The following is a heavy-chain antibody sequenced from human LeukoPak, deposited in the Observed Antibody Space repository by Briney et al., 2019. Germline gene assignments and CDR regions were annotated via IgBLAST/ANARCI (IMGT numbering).Heavy chain of an antibody. CDR3: ARVGGRYCSSTSCYYGILNYYYYYGMDV. CDR1: GYSISSGYY. Sequence: PSETLSLTCTVSGYSISSGYYWGWIRQPPGKGLEWIGSIYHSGSTYYNPSPKSRVTISVDTSKNQFSLKLSSVTAADTAVYYRARVGGRYCSSTSCYYGILNYYYYYGMDVWGQGTTVTVSS. J-gene: IGHJ6*02. D-gene: IGHD2-2*01. V-gene: IGHV4-38-2*02. CDR2: IYHSGST.